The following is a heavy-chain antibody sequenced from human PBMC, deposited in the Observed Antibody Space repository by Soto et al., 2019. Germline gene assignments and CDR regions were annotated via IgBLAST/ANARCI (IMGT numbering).Heavy chain of an antibody. V-gene: IGHV1-18*01. CDR1: GYTFTSYG. Sequence: QVQLVQSGAEVKKPGASVKVSCKASGYTFTSYGISWVRQAPGQGLEWMGWISAYNGNTNYAQKLQGRVTMTTDTSTSTAYMELRSLRSDDTAVYYYARDFPSITMTPAYYYYGMDVWGQGTTVTVSS. CDR2: ISAYNGNT. D-gene: IGHD3-22*01. CDR3: ARDFPSITMTPAYYYYGMDV. J-gene: IGHJ6*02.